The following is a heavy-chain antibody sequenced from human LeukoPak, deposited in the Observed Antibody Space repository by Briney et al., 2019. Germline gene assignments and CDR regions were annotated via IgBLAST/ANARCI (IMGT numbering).Heavy chain of an antibody. CDR3: AKDGPSVTTWVGFSDY. Sequence: PGGSLRLSCAASGFTFSSYAMSWVRQAPGKGLEWVSAISGSGGSTYYADSVKGRFTISRDNSKNTLYLQMNSLRAEDTAVYYCAKDGPSVTTWVGFSDYWGQGTLVTVSS. J-gene: IGHJ4*02. V-gene: IGHV3-23*01. D-gene: IGHD4-17*01. CDR2: ISGSGGST. CDR1: GFTFSSYA.